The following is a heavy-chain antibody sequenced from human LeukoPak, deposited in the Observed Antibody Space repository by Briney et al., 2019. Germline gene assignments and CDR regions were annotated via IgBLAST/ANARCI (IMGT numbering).Heavy chain of an antibody. Sequence: SETLSLTCAVTGYSISYGYYWGWILPPPGKGLEWIGSIYHSGSTYYNPSLKSRVTISVDTSKNQFSLNLGSVTAADTAVYYCARDLRSGSYLNWFDPWGQGTLVTVSS. CDR3: ARDLRSGSYLNWFDP. J-gene: IGHJ5*02. CDR2: IYHSGST. CDR1: GYSISYGYY. V-gene: IGHV4-38-2*02. D-gene: IGHD3-10*01.